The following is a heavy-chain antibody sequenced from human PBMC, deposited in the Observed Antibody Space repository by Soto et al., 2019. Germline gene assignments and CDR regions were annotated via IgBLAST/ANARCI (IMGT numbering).Heavy chain of an antibody. V-gene: IGHV3-30-3*01. D-gene: IGHD3-10*01. J-gene: IGHJ4*02. CDR2: ISYDGSNK. Sequence: GGSLRLSCAASGFTFSSYAMHWVRQAPGKGLEWVAVISYDGSNKYYADSVKGRFTISRDNSKNTLYLQMNSLRAEDTAVYYCARARRLTSGFDYWGQGTRVTVSS. CDR3: ARARRLTSGFDY. CDR1: GFTFSSYA.